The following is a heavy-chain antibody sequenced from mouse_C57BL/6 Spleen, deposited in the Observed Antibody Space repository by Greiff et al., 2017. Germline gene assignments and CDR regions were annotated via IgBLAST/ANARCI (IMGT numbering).Heavy chain of an antibody. J-gene: IGHJ4*01. CDR1: GYAFSSSW. CDR3: ARVGGYGSSPYYYAMDY. Sequence: QVQLQQSGPELVKPGASVKISCKASGYAFSSSWMNWVKQRPGQGLEWIGRIYPGDGDTNYNGKFKGKATLTADKSSSTAYMQLSSLTSEDSAVYFWARVGGYGSSPYYYAMDYWGQGTSVTVSS. V-gene: IGHV1-82*01. D-gene: IGHD1-1*01. CDR2: IYPGDGDT.